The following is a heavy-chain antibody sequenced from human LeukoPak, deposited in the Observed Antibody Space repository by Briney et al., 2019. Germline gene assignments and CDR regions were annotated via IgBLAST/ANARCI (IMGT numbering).Heavy chain of an antibody. Sequence: ASVKVSCKASGGTFSSYAISWVRQAPGQGLEWMGGIIPIFGTANYAQKFQGRVTITADKSTSTAYMELSSLRSEDTAVYYCAKDRARYGSGWPGLDYWGQGTLVTVSS. V-gene: IGHV1-69*06. D-gene: IGHD6-19*01. CDR1: GGTFSSYA. J-gene: IGHJ4*02. CDR2: IIPIFGTA. CDR3: AKDRARYGSGWPGLDY.